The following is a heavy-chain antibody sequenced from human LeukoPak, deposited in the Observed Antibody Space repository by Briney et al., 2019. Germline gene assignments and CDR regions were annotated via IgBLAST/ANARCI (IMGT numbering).Heavy chain of an antibody. CDR1: GGSISSGGYY. Sequence: SETLSLTCTVSGGSISSGGYYWSWIRQHPRKGLEWIGCIYYSGSTYYNPSLKSRATISVDTSKNQFSLKLSSVTAADTAVYYCARWGSSGYFFDYWGQGTLVTVSS. J-gene: IGHJ4*02. CDR3: ARWGSSGYFFDY. D-gene: IGHD3-22*01. V-gene: IGHV4-31*03. CDR2: IYYSGST.